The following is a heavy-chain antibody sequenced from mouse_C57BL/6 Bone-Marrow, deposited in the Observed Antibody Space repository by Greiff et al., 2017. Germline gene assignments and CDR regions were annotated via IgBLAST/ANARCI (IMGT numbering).Heavy chain of an antibody. V-gene: IGHV1-64*01. CDR2: IYPNSGST. J-gene: IGHJ1*03. CDR1: GYTFTSYW. Sequence: QVQLQQPGAELVKPGASVKLSCKASGYTFTSYWMHWVKQRPGQGLEWIGMIYPNSGSTNYNEKFKSKATLTVDKSSSPAYMQLSSLTSEDSAVYYCARGYYGSSSWYFDVWGTGTTVTVSS. CDR3: ARGYYGSSSWYFDV. D-gene: IGHD1-1*01.